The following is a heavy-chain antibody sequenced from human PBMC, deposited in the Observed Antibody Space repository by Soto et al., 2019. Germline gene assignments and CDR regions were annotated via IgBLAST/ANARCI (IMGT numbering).Heavy chain of an antibody. CDR3: AREILGYCSGGSCLDLGMDV. V-gene: IGHV1-2*04. CDR2: INPNSGGT. CDR1: GYTFTGYY. D-gene: IGHD2-15*01. J-gene: IGHJ6*02. Sequence: QVQLVQSGAEVKKPGASVKVSCKASGYTFTGYYMHWVRQAPGQGLEWMGWINPNSGGTNYAQKFQGWVTMTRDTSISTAYMELSRLRSDDTAVYYCAREILGYCSGGSCLDLGMDVWGQGTTVTVSS.